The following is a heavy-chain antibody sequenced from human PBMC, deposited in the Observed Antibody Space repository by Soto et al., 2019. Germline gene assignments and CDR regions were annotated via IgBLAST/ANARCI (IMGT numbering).Heavy chain of an antibody. CDR1: GGSISSYY. CDR2: IYYSGST. V-gene: IGHV4-59*08. Sequence: QVQLQESGPGLVKPSETLSLTCTVSGGSISSYYWSWIRQPPGKGLEWIGYIYYSGSTNYNPTLRSRVTLPVDTSKDPFTLTPSSVTAADAAVYYCARRVDYVWGSYRYSPSFDYWGQGTLVTVSS. J-gene: IGHJ4*02. CDR3: ARRVDYVWGSYRYSPSFDY. D-gene: IGHD3-16*02.